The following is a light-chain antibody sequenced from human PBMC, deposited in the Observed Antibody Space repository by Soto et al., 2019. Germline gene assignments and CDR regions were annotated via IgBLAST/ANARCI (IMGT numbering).Light chain of an antibody. Sequence: QSVLAQPRSVSGSPGQSVTISCTGTSSDIGGHISVSWFQQHPGKAPKLMIYDVSKRPSGVPDRFSGSKSGDTASLTISGLQAEDEATSYSWTSARAFYVFGTGTKLPV. J-gene: IGLJ1*01. V-gene: IGLV2-11*01. CDR2: DVS. CDR1: SSDIGGHIS. CDR3: WTSARAFYV.